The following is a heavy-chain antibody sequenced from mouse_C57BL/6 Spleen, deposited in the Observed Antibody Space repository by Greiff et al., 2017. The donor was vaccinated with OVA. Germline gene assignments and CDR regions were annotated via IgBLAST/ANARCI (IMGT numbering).Heavy chain of an antibody. CDR2: IYPSDSET. CDR1: GYTFTSYW. Sequence: QVPLQQPGAELVRPGSSVKLSCKASGYTFTSYWMDWVKQRPGQGLEWIGNIYPSDSETHYNQKFKDKATLTVDKSSSTAYMQLSSLTSEDSAVYYCARGRPGDAMDYWGQGTSVTVSS. V-gene: IGHV1-61*01. CDR3: ARGRPGDAMDY. J-gene: IGHJ4*01.